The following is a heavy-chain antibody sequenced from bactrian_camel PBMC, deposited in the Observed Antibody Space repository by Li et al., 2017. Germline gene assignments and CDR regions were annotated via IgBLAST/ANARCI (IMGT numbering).Heavy chain of an antibody. V-gene: IGHV3S55*01. Sequence: VQLVESGGGSVQAGGSLRLSCVASGLVDTRYCMGRFRQAPGKEREGVALIRSNGATIYADYVKGRFTISKDNAKNTLYLEMNSLKPEDTAMYYCAARSGSWCDRWTLGLGTDFGYWGQGTQVTVS. CDR1: GLVDTRYC. J-gene: IGHJ6*01. CDR2: IRSNGAT. D-gene: IGHD1*01. CDR3: AARSGSWCDRWTLGLGTDFGY.